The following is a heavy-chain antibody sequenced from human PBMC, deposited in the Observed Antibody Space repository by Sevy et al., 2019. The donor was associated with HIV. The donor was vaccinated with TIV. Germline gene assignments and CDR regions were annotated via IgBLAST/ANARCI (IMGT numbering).Heavy chain of an antibody. V-gene: IGHV1-69*13. Sequence: ASVKVSCKASGGTFSSYAISWVRQAPGQGLEWMGGIIPIFGTANYAQKFQGRVTITADESTSTAYMELSSLRSEDTAVYYCAEGATDPYYYYGMDVWGQGTTVTVSS. CDR3: AEGATDPYYYYGMDV. J-gene: IGHJ6*02. CDR2: IIPIFGTA. CDR1: GGTFSSYA.